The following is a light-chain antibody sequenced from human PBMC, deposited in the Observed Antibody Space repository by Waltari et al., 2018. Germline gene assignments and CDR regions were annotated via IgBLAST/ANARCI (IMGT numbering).Light chain of an antibody. CDR2: LAS. CDR3: MQALQSPPYT. Sequence: DIVMTQSPLSLSVPPGEPASISCRSRQSLLHRNGYDYLDWYLQKPGHSPHLLIYLASKRGSGVSDRFSGSGSGTNFTLKITRVEAEDVGVYYCMQALQSPPYTFGQGTKLENK. J-gene: IGKJ2*01. V-gene: IGKV2-28*01. CDR1: QSLLHRNGYDY.